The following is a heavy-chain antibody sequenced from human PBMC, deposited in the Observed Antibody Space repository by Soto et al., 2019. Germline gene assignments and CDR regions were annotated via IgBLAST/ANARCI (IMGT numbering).Heavy chain of an antibody. CDR2: IYPGDSDT. D-gene: IGHD6-19*01. CDR3: ARHCLHCSGWYMGAFYI. J-gene: IGHJ3*02. CDR1: GYSFTSYW. Sequence: GESLKISCKGSGYSFTSYWIGWVRQMPGKGLEWMGIIYPGDSDTRYSPSFQGQVTISADKSISTAYLQWSSLKASDTPMYYCARHCLHCSGWYMGAFYIWGQGSMVTVSS. V-gene: IGHV5-51*01.